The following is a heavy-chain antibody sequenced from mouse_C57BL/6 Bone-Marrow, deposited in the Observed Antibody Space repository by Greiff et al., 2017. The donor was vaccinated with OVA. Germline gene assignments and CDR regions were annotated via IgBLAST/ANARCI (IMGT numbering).Heavy chain of an antibody. CDR3: TRGYSKDYANDN. CDR1: GYTFTDYE. J-gene: IGHJ4*01. Sequence: QVQLQQSGAELVRPGASVTLSCKASGYTFTDYEMHWVKQTPVHGLEWIGAIDPETGGTAYTQKFKGKAILTADKSSSTAYMELRSLTSEDSAVYYCTRGYSKDYANDNWGQGTSVTVSS. V-gene: IGHV1-15*01. D-gene: IGHD2-5*01. CDR2: IDPETGGT.